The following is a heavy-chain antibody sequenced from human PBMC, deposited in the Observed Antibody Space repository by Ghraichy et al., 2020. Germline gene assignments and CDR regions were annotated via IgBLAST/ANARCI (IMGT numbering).Heavy chain of an antibody. CDR1: GFSFSNFA. J-gene: IGHJ4*02. CDR2: ISYDGSNK. V-gene: IGHV3-30-3*01. CDR3: ARDLYYYDSSGYVDY. Sequence: GGSLRLSCAASGFSFSNFAMYWVRQAPGKGLEWVAVISYDGSNKYYADAVKGRFTISRDNSKNTLYLQMNSLRAEDTAVYYCARDLYYYDSSGYVDYWGQGTLVTVSS. D-gene: IGHD3-22*01.